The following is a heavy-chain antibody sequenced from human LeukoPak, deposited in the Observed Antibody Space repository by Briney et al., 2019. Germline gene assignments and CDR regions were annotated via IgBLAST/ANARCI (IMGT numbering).Heavy chain of an antibody. D-gene: IGHD6-19*01. CDR3: AKVRGTYSSGYFFDY. J-gene: IGHJ4*02. V-gene: IGHV3-9*01. Sequence: GGSLRLSCAASGFTFDNYAMHWVRQAPAKGLEWLSIISWNSGYIGYPHSVKGRFTISRNNAKKSLDLQMNSLRAEDTDFYYCAKVRGTYSSGYFFDYWGQGTLVTVSS. CDR1: GFTFDNYA. CDR2: ISWNSGYI.